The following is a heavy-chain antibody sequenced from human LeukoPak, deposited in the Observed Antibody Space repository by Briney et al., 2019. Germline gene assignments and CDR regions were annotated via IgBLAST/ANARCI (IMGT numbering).Heavy chain of an antibody. V-gene: IGHV4-59*01. J-gene: IGHJ6*02. CDR3: SRAPGQWLGTGMDV. D-gene: IGHD6-19*01. CDR2: IYYSGNT. Sequence: SETLSLTCTVSGGSISSDYWNWIRQPPGKALEWIGYIYYSGNTNYNPSLESRVTISVDPSKTQFSLTLTSVTAADTAVYYCSRAPGQWLGTGMDVRGQGTTVTVSS. CDR1: GGSISSDY.